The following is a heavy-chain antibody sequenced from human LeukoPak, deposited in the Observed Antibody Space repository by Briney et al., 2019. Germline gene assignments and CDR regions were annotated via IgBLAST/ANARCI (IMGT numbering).Heavy chain of an antibody. J-gene: IGHJ3*01. CDR1: GFTFSSYD. V-gene: IGHV3-21*01. CDR3: ARVDAFDL. Sequence: GGSLRLSCAASGFTFSSYDMNWVRQAPGKGLEWVSYISSSSYIYYADSVKGRFTISRDNAKNSLYLQMNSLRAEDTAVYYCARVDAFDLWGQGTMVTVSS. CDR2: ISSSSYI.